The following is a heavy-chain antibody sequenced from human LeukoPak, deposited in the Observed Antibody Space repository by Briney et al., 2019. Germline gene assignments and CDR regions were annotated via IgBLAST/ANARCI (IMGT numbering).Heavy chain of an antibody. CDR2: IFYTGNA. J-gene: IGHJ4*02. V-gene: IGHV4-59*01. Sequence: SETLSLTCSVSGGSISGYHWNWIRQSPGKGLQWIANIFYTGNADYNPSLRSRVAISVDTSKNQFSLKLSSVTAADTAVHYCARQLSGSYTQIDYWGQGTLVTVSS. CDR3: ARQLSGSYTQIDY. CDR1: GGSISGYH. D-gene: IGHD1-26*01.